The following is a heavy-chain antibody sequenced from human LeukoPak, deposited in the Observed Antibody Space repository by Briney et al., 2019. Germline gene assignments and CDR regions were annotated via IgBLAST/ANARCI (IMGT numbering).Heavy chain of an antibody. CDR1: GFTVSSNY. D-gene: IGHD4-17*01. J-gene: IGHJ4*02. CDR2: IYSAGNA. Sequence: GGSLRLSCAASGFTVSSNYMSWVRQAPGKGLEWVSVIYSAGNAYYADSVKGRFTISRDNSKNTVFLQMNSLRAEDTAVYYCAREGNGYGDHYFDFWGQGTLVTVSS. V-gene: IGHV3-53*01. CDR3: AREGNGYGDHYFDF.